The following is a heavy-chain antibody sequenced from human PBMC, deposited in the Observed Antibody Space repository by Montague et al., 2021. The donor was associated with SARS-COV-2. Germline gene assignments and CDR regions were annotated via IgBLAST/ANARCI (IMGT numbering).Heavy chain of an antibody. J-gene: IGHJ4*02. V-gene: IGHV4-34*01. CDR2: INHRGST. CDR1: GGSFSAHA. CDR3: ARGGLAGGNYDIWSFSYTSPLDY. D-gene: IGHD3-3*01. Sequence: SETLSLTCAVYGGSFSAHAWSWIRQSPGKGLEWIGEINHRGSTTYMSSLKSRVTMSVDTSKNQFSLKMSSVTAADTAIYYCARGGLAGGNYDIWSFSYTSPLDYWGQGTQVPVPP.